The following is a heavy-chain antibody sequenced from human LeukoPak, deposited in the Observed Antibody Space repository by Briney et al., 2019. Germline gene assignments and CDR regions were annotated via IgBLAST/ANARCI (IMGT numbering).Heavy chain of an antibody. CDR1: GGTFSSYA. D-gene: IGHD3-9*01. Sequence: ASVKVSCKASGGTFSSYAISWVRQAPGQGLEWMGGIIPIFGTANYAQKFQGRVTITADESTSIAYMELSSLRSEDTAVYYCAFILTGPKHRGYDYWGQGTLVTVSS. J-gene: IGHJ4*02. V-gene: IGHV1-69*13. CDR2: IIPIFGTA. CDR3: AFILTGPKHRGYDY.